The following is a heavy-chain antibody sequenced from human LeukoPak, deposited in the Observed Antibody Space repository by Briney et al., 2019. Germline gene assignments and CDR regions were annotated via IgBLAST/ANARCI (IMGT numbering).Heavy chain of an antibody. Sequence: SQTLSLTCAISGDSVSSNSAAWNWIRQSPSRGLEWLGRTYYRSKWYNDYAVSVKSRITINPDTSKNQFSLQLNSVTPEDTAVYYCARAITLAARRHNWFDPWGQGTLVTVSS. CDR2: TYYRSKWYN. V-gene: IGHV6-1*01. D-gene: IGHD6-6*01. CDR1: GDSVSSNSAA. J-gene: IGHJ5*02. CDR3: ARAITLAARRHNWFDP.